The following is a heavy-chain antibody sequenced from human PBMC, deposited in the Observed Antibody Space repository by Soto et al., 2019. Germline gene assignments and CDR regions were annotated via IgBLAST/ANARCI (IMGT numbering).Heavy chain of an antibody. D-gene: IGHD5-12*01. Sequence: SVKVSCKASGGTCSSYAISWVRQAPGQGLEWMGGIIPIFGTANYAQKFQGRVTITADESTSTAYMELSSLRSEDTAVYYCARLRDGYNCFDYWGQGTLVTVSS. CDR2: IIPIFGTA. V-gene: IGHV1-69*01. J-gene: IGHJ4*02. CDR3: ARLRDGYNCFDY. CDR1: GGTCSSYA.